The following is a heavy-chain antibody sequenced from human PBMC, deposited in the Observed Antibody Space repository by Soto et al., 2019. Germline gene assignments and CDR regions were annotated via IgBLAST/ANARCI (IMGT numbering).Heavy chain of an antibody. Sequence: SETLSLTCTVSGGSISSSSYYWGWIRQPPGKGLEWIGSIYYSGSTYYNPSLKSRVTISVDTSKNQLSLKLSSVTAADTAVYYCARNSRNCSGGSCYHYYMDVWGKGTTVTVSS. D-gene: IGHD2-15*01. CDR1: GGSISSSSYY. V-gene: IGHV4-39*07. CDR3: ARNSRNCSGGSCYHYYMDV. CDR2: IYYSGST. J-gene: IGHJ6*03.